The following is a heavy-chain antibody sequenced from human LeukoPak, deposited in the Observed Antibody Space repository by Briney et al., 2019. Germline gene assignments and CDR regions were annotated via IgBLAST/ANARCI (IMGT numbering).Heavy chain of an antibody. CDR2: ISWNSGSI. J-gene: IGHJ6*02. D-gene: IGHD2-2*01. V-gene: IGHV3-9*01. CDR1: GFTFDDYA. CDR3: AKGYCSSTSCYAYDYGMDV. Sequence: LSGGSLRLSCAASGFTFDDYAMHWVRQAPGKGLEWVSGISWNSGSIGYADSVKGRFTISRDNAKNSLYLQMNSLRAEDTALYYCAKGYCSSTSCYAYDYGMDVWGQGTTVTVSS.